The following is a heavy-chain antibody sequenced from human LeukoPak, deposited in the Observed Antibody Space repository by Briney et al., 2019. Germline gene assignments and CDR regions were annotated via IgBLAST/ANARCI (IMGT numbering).Heavy chain of an antibody. CDR1: GFTFSDYY. CDR3: ARVYHSQGRSSYYYMDV. Sequence: GGSLRLSCAASGFTFSDYYMSWIRQAPGKGLEWVSYISSSGSTIYYADSVRGRFTISRDNAKNSLYLQMNSLRAEDTAVYYCARVYHSQGRSSYYYMDVWGKGTTVTISS. CDR2: ISSSGSTI. J-gene: IGHJ6*03. V-gene: IGHV3-11*01. D-gene: IGHD2-15*01.